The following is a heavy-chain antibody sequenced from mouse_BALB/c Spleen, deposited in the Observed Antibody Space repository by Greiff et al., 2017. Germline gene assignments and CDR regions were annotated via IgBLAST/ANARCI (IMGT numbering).Heavy chain of an antibody. Sequence: VQLKESGPGLVKPSQSLSLTCTVTGYSITSDYAWNWIRQFPGNKLEWMGYISYSGSTSYNPSLKSRISITRDTSKNQFFLQLNSVTTEDTATYYCARRDYGLDYWGQGTTLTVSS. D-gene: IGHD1-2*01. CDR3: ARRDYGLDY. CDR1: GYSITSDYA. CDR2: ISYSGST. J-gene: IGHJ2*01. V-gene: IGHV3-2*02.